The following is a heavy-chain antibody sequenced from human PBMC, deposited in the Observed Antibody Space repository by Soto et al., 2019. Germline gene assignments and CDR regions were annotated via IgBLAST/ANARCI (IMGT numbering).Heavy chain of an antibody. V-gene: IGHV3-74*01. CDR3: GRSREGYSYFEH. D-gene: IGHD4-4*01. J-gene: IGHJ4*02. Sequence: EVQLVESGGGFVQPGGSLRLSCAASGFTFSSYWMHWVRQAPGAGPVWVSRISSDGSSIYYADSVKGRFTVSRDNAKNTLYLQMISRRADDTAVYYCGRSREGYSYFEHWGQGILVTVSS. CDR1: GFTFSSYW. CDR2: ISSDGSSI.